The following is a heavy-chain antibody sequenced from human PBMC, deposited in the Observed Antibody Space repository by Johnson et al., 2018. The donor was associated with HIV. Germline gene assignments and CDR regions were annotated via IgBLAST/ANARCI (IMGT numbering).Heavy chain of an antibody. CDR2: INWNGGNT. V-gene: IGHV3-20*04. CDR1: GFIFEDYG. CDR3: ARGQAGEGSTAGAFDV. D-gene: IGHD3-16*01. Sequence: VQLVESGGGVVRPGGSLRLSCVVSGFIFEDYGMNWVRQARGKGLEWVSGINWNGGNTGYADSVKGRFTISRDNANNSLFLQMDSLRGEDTALYYCARGQAGEGSTAGAFDVWGQGTMVTVSS. J-gene: IGHJ3*01.